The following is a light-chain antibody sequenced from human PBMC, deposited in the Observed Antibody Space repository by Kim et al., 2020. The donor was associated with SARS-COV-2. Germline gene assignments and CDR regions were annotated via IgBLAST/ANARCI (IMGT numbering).Light chain of an antibody. J-gene: IGLJ3*02. CDR3: QVWNSSNDHRV. Sequence: SYELTQPPSVSVAPGKTARITCGGNNIGSKSVHWYQQKPGQAPVLVIYYDSDRPSGIPERFSGSNSGNTATLTISRVEAGDEADYYCQVWNSSNDHRVFVGRTQLTVL. CDR2: YDS. CDR1: NIGSKS. V-gene: IGLV3-21*04.